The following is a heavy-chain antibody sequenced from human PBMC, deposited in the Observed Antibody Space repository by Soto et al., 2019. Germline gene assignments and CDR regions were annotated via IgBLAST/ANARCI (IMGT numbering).Heavy chain of an antibody. CDR2: IIPISGTI. J-gene: IGHJ3*01. D-gene: IGHD1-26*01. Sequence: QVQLVQSGAEVKKPGSSVKVSCKASGGTFSTYGITWVRQASGQGLEWMGGIIPISGTIKFAQKFQGRLTITPDESTSTVYMELSSLTSEDTAVYYCASRERVDAFDVWGQGTMVTASS. CDR3: ASRERVDAFDV. V-gene: IGHV1-69*01. CDR1: GGTFSTYG.